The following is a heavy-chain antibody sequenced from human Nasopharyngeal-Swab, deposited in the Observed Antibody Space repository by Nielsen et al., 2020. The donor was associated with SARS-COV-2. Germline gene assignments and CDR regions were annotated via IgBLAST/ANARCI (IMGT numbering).Heavy chain of an antibody. CDR3: ARRVVGTGNYYYGMDV. CDR1: GFTFSSYS. J-gene: IGHJ6*02. Sequence: GGSLRLSCAASGFTFSSYSMNWVRQAPGKALEWVSSISSSSSYIYYADSVKGRFTISRDNAKNSLYLQMNSLRAEDTAVYYCARRVVGTGNYYYGMDVWGQGTTVTVSS. CDR2: ISSSSSYI. V-gene: IGHV3-21*01. D-gene: IGHD1-26*01.